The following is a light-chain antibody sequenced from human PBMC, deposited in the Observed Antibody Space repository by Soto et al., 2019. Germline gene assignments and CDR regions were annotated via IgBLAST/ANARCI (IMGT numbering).Light chain of an antibody. CDR3: QQRSNWPLN. CDR2: DAS. CDR1: QSVRSN. V-gene: IGKV3-11*01. Sequence: EIVMAQSPATLSVSPGERATLSCRASQSVRSNLAWYQQKPGQAPRLLIYDASNRATGIPARFSGSGSGTDFTLTISSLEPEDFAVYYCQQRSNWPLNCGQGKRREIK. J-gene: IGKJ5*01.